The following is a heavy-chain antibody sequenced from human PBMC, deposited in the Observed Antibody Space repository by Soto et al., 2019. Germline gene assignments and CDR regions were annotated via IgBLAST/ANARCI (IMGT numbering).Heavy chain of an antibody. V-gene: IGHV3-74*01. CDR3: ARSDWFDP. J-gene: IGHJ5*02. Sequence: GGSLRLSCAASGFTFSGYWMHWVRQAPGKGLVWVSRIKSDGSTTSYADSVKGRFTVSRDNAKNTLYLQMNSLRAEDTAMYYCARSDWFDPWGQGTLVTVSS. CDR1: GFTFSGYW. CDR2: IKSDGSTT.